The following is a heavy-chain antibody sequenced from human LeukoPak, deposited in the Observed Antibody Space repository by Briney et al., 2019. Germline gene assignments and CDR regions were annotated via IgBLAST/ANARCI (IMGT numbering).Heavy chain of an antibody. J-gene: IGHJ5*02. V-gene: IGHV4-59*01. Sequence: SETLSLTCTVSGGSISSYYWSWIRQPPGKGLEWIGYIYYSGSTNYNPSLKSRVTISVDTSKNQFSLKLSSVTAADTAVYYCARLVVVPAAMPWFDPWGQGTLVTLSS. CDR1: GGSISSYY. CDR3: ARLVVVPAAMPWFDP. D-gene: IGHD2-2*01. CDR2: IYYSGST.